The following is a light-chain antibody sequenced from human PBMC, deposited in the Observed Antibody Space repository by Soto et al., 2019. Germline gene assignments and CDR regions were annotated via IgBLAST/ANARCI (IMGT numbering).Light chain of an antibody. CDR2: LGS. Sequence: DIVMTQYPLSLRVTPGEPASISCRSSHSLLHSSGYNYLHWYLQKPGQSPQLLISLGSDRASGVPDRFSGSGSGTDFTLKITRVEAEDVGVYYCMQPLQTPWTFGQGTKVDIK. V-gene: IGKV2-28*01. CDR1: HSLLHSSGYNY. J-gene: IGKJ1*01. CDR3: MQPLQTPWT.